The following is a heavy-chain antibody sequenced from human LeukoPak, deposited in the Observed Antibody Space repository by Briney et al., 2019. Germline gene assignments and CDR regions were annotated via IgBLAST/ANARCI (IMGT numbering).Heavy chain of an antibody. CDR2: ISYYGDSI. V-gene: IGHV3-30-3*01. J-gene: IGHJ4*02. CDR3: ARDFRYGYHFDY. CDR1: GFTFSSYS. D-gene: IGHD5-18*01. Sequence: GGSLRLSCAASGFTFSSYSMHWVRQTPGKGLEWVGDISYYGDSIYYADSVKGLFTISRDNSKSTLSLQMNSLRAEDTAMYYCARDFRYGYHFDYWGQGTLVTVSS.